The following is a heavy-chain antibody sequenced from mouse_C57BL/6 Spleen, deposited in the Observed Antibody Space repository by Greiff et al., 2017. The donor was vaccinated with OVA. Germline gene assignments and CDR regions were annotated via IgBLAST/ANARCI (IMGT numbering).Heavy chain of an antibody. V-gene: IGHV1-82*01. CDR1: GYAFSSSW. Sequence: VQLQQSGPELVKPGASVKISCKASGYAFSSSWMNWVKQRPGKGLEWIRRIYPGDGDTNYNGKFKGKATLTADKSSSTAYMQLSSLTSEDSAVYFCARRGVTTGAMDYWGQGTSVTVSS. CDR2: IYPGDGDT. D-gene: IGHD2-2*01. J-gene: IGHJ4*01. CDR3: ARRGVTTGAMDY.